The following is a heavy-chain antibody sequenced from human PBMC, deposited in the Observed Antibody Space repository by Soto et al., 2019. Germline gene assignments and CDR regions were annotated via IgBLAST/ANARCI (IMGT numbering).Heavy chain of an antibody. CDR2: INTNSGDT. CDR3: ARDHQELILYNWFDP. V-gene: IGHV1-2*02. J-gene: IGHJ5*02. Sequence: QVQLVQSGAEVKKPGASVKVSCKASGYTFAGYYMHWVRQAPGQGFEWMGWINTNSGDTQYAQKFQGRVTMTSDTSIRTAYMELRSLRVDDTAVYYCARDHQELILYNWFDPWGQGTRVTVSS. D-gene: IGHD1-7*01. CDR1: GYTFAGYY.